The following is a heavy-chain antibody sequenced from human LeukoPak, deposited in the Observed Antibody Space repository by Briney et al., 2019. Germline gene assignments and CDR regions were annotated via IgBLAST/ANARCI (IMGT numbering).Heavy chain of an antibody. CDR2: IYYSGST. J-gene: IGHJ4*02. CDR1: GGSTGGGDYSISSGGYY. V-gene: IGHV4-61*08. D-gene: IGHD1-26*01. Sequence: PSETLSLTCSVSGGSTGGGDYSISSGGYYWSWVRQPPGKGLEWIGYIYYSGSTNYNPSLKSRVTISVDTSKNQFSLKLSSVTAADTAVYYCARDGGELLPIWGQGTLVTVSS. CDR3: ARDGGELLPI.